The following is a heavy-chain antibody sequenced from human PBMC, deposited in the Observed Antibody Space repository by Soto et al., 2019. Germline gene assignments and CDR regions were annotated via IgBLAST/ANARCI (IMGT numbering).Heavy chain of an antibody. D-gene: IGHD1-1*01. Sequence: EVQLVESGGGLVQPGRSLRLSCAASGFTFDDYAMHWVRQAPGNGLEWVSSISWNSGNIDYADSVKGRFTVSRDNAKNSLYLHMSSLRSEDTALYYCAKDASITTTYLAHWGQGTLVTVSS. CDR1: GFTFDDYA. V-gene: IGHV3-9*01. CDR2: ISWNSGNI. CDR3: AKDASITTTYLAH. J-gene: IGHJ4*02.